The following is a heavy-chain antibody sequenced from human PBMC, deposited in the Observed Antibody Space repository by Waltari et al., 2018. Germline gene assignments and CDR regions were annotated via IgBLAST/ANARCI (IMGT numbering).Heavy chain of an antibody. CDR3: SSSWYDC. Sequence: MTWVRRAPGKGLEWVYSISRTGSYTSFADFVKGRFTTSRDNAKKSMSLKMNNLRAEDTAVYYCSSSWYDCWGQGTLVTVSS. J-gene: IGHJ5*01. V-gene: IGHV3-21*01. D-gene: IGHD6-13*01. CDR2: ISRTGSYT.